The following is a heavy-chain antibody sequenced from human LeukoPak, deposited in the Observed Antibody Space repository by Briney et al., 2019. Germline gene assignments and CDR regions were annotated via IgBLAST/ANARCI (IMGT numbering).Heavy chain of an antibody. V-gene: IGHV4-59*12. CDR3: ARRPWVGATYIDY. CDR1: GGSISSYY. CDR2: IYYSGST. D-gene: IGHD1-26*01. J-gene: IGHJ4*02. Sequence: IPSETLSLTCTVSGGSISSYYWSWIRQPPGKGLEWIGYIYYSGSTNYNPSLKSRVTISVDTSKNQFSLKLSSVTAADTAVYYCARRPWVGATYIDYWGQGTLVTVSS.